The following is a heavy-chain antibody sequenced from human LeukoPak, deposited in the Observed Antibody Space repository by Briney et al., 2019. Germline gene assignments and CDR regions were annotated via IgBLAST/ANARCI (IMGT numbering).Heavy chain of an antibody. CDR1: GFSFSTNT. V-gene: IGHV3-23*01. J-gene: IGHJ3*02. Sequence: GGSLRLSCAASGFSFSTNTMSWVRQAPGKGLEWVSAISPDKTYYADSVKGRLTISRDNYKNTVDLHMNSPRAEDTAIYYCVKEHVDRAFTRSFEIWGQGIVVTVSS. CDR2: ISPDKT. CDR3: VKEHVDRAFTRSFEI. D-gene: IGHD3-3*02.